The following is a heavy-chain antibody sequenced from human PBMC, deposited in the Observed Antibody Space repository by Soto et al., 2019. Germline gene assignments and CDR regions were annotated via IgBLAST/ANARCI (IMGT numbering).Heavy chain of an antibody. CDR3: ATSGSLDSSGYYYHNY. Sequence: GGSLRLSCAASGFTFSSYAMSWVRQAPGKGLEWVSAISGSGGSTYYADSVKGRFTISRDNSKNTLYLQMNSLRAEDTAVYYCATSGSLDSSGYYYHNYWGQGTLVTVSS. CDR2: ISGSGGST. V-gene: IGHV3-23*01. CDR1: GFTFSSYA. D-gene: IGHD3-22*01. J-gene: IGHJ4*02.